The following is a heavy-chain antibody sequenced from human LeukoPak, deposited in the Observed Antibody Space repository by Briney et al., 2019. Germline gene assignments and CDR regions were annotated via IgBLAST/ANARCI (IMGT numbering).Heavy chain of an antibody. CDR2: IGPAGDT. J-gene: IGHJ3*02. CDR1: GFTFSTYD. Sequence: GGSLRLSCAASGFTFSTYDMHWVRQATGKGLDWVAAIGPAGDTYYPDSVEGRFTISRENAKNSLYLKMNSLRAGDTAMYYCARGSGDYWDAFDIWGQGTMVTVSS. CDR3: ARGSGDYWDAFDI. V-gene: IGHV3-13*01. D-gene: IGHD2-21*02.